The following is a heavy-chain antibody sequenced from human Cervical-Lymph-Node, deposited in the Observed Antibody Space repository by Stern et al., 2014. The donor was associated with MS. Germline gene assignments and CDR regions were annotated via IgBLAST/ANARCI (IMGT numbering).Heavy chain of an antibody. Sequence: VQLVESGAEVEKPGDSLKISCKGSGYSFTKSWIGWVRQMPGKGLEWMGFIYPGDSDTRYSPSFQGRVTISTDKSLNTAYLQWSSLKASDTAIYYCARLKGSLTRGTYFDFWGQGTLVSVSS. V-gene: IGHV5-51*03. CDR2: IYPGDSDT. J-gene: IGHJ4*02. CDR1: GYSFTKSW. CDR3: ARLKGSLTRGTYFDF. D-gene: IGHD4-17*01.